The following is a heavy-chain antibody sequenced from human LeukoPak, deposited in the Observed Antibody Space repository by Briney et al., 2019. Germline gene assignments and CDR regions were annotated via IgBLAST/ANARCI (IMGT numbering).Heavy chain of an antibody. CDR3: ARDVAAAGGH. CDR1: GFTFRNYD. J-gene: IGHJ4*02. V-gene: IGHV3-23*01. CDR2: IGSGDST. D-gene: IGHD6-13*01. Sequence: GGSLRLSCAASGFTFRNYDMSWVRQAPGKGLEWVSGIGSGDSTYYTDSVKGRFTISRDNSKNTLYLQMNSLRAEDTAVYYCARDVAAAGGHWGQGTLVTVSS.